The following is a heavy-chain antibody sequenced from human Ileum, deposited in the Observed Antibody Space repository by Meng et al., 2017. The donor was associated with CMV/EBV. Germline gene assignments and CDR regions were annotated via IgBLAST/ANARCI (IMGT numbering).Heavy chain of an antibody. CDR1: GGSMNNYY. CDR3: ARDGYGDSPGHHYGMDV. V-gene: IGHV4-59*01. Sequence: SETLSLTCRVSGGSMNNYYWTWIRQPPGKGLEWIGYMYHTGRTYYNPSLKSRVTISLDTSNNEITLRLSSVTAADTAVYYCARDGYGDSPGHHYGMDVWGPGTTVTVS. CDR2: MYHTGRT. J-gene: IGHJ6*02. D-gene: IGHD4-17*01.